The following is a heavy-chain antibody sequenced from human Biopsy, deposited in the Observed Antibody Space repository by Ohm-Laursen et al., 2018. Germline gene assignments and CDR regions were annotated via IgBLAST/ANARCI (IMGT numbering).Heavy chain of an antibody. CDR1: GGSVSSNTNY. CDR2: IFYSGII. J-gene: IGHJ5*02. CDR3: ARHPTGFWFDP. Sequence: SDTLSLTCTVSGGSVSSNTNYWAWIRQPPGKGLEWIGSIFYSGIIHYNPSLKSRVSISVDTSKNQFSLNLNSVTAADTAVYYCARHPTGFWFDPWGQGTLVIVSS. V-gene: IGHV4-39*01.